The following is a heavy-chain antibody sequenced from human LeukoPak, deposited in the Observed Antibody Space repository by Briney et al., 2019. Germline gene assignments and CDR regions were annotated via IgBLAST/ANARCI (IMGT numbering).Heavy chain of an antibody. D-gene: IGHD2/OR15-2a*01. CDR2: ISRSGSIL. J-gene: IGHJ5*02. CDR3: ARDLSGDYWFDP. CDR1: GFTFSSYE. Sequence: PGGSLRLSCAASGFTFSSYEMNWVRQAPGKGLEWVSYISRSGSILYHADSVKGRFTISRDNAKNSLYLQMNSLRAEDTAVYYCARDLSGDYWFDPWGQGTLVTVSS. V-gene: IGHV3-48*03.